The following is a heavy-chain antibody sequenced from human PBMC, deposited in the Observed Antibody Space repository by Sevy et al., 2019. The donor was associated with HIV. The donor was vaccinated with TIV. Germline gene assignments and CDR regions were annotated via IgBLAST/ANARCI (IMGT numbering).Heavy chain of an antibody. J-gene: IGHJ4*02. CDR2: ISGSGGST. CDR1: GFTFSIYG. V-gene: IGHV3-23*01. D-gene: IGHD1-26*01. Sequence: GGSLRLSCAASGFTFSIYGMHWVRQAPGKGREWVSAISGSGGSTYYADSVKGRFTISRDNSKNTLFLQMNSLRAEDTAVYFCAKWSELPSSPFDYWGQGTLVTVSS. CDR3: AKWSELPSSPFDY.